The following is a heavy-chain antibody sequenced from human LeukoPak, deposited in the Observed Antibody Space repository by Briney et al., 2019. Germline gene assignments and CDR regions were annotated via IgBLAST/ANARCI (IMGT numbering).Heavy chain of an antibody. Sequence: SETLSLTCTVSGGSISSYYWSWIRQPAGKGLEWIGRIYTSGSTNYNPSLKSRVTMSVDTSKNQFSLKLSPVTAADAAVYYCARALPGYSYGSYYFDYWGQGTLVTVSS. CDR2: IYTSGST. CDR1: GGSISSYY. V-gene: IGHV4-4*07. J-gene: IGHJ4*02. CDR3: ARALPGYSYGSYYFDY. D-gene: IGHD5-18*01.